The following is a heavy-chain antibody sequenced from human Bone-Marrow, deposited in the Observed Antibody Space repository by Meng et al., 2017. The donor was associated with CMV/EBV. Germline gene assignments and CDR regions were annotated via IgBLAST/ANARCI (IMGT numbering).Heavy chain of an antibody. CDR2: IKSKTDGGTT. V-gene: IGHV3-15*01. D-gene: IGHD1-26*01. CDR3: TTDQGPPGAPPIV. Sequence: GESLKISCAASGFTFSNAWMSWVRQAPGKGLEWVGRIKSKTDGGTTDYAAPVKGRFTISRDDSKNTLYLQMNSLKTEDTAVYYCTTDQGPPGAPPIVWGQGTMVTVSS. J-gene: IGHJ3*01. CDR1: GFTFSNAW.